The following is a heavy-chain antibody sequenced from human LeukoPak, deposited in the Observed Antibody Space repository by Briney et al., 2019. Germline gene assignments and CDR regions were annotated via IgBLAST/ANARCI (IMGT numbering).Heavy chain of an antibody. V-gene: IGHV4-4*07. D-gene: IGHD2-15*01. CDR3: ARVKTGFCSGGACSAVAFDI. CDR1: GGSISSYY. CDR2: FYISGST. J-gene: IGHJ3*02. Sequence: SETLSLTCTVSGGSISSYYWSWIRQPAGKGLEWIGRFYISGSTNYNPPLKSRVTMSVDTSKNQFSLKLSSVTAADTAVYYCARVKTGFCSGGACSAVAFDIWGQGTMVTVSS.